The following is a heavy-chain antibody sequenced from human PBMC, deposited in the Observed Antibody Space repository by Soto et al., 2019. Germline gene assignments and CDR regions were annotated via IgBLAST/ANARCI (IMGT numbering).Heavy chain of an antibody. CDR3: ARETDFWSGQGGAWFDP. CDR1: GGSISSYY. CDR2: IYYSVST. V-gene: IGHV4-59*01. D-gene: IGHD3-3*01. J-gene: IGHJ5*02. Sequence: SETLSLTCTVSGGSISSYYWSWIRQPPGKGLEWIGYIYYSVSTNYNPSLKSRVTISVDTSKNQFSLKLSSVTAADTAVYYCARETDFWSGQGGAWFDPWGQGTLVTFSS.